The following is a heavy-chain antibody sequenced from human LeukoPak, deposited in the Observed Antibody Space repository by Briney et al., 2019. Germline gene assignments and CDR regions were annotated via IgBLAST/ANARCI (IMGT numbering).Heavy chain of an antibody. V-gene: IGHV4-59*01. CDR3: ARMYYYGSGSSSFDY. Sequence: SETLSLTCTVSGGSISSYYCSWIRQPPGKGLEWIGYIYYSGSTNYNPSLKSRVTISVDTSKNQFSLKLSSVTAADTAVYYCARMYYYGSGSSSFDYWGQGTLVTVSS. J-gene: IGHJ4*02. CDR2: IYYSGST. D-gene: IGHD3-10*01. CDR1: GGSISSYY.